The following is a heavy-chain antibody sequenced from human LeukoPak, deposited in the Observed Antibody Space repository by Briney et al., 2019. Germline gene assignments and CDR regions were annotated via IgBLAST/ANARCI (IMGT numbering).Heavy chain of an antibody. CDR3: ARSPSGSYWGPRPYYFDY. Sequence: PGESPKISCKGSGYTFTNYWIGWVRQMPGKGLEWMGIIYPGDSDTRYSPSFQGQVTISADKSISTAYLQWSSLKASDTAMYYCARSPSGSYWGPRPYYFDYWGQGTLVTVSS. CDR2: IYPGDSDT. CDR1: GYTFTNYW. D-gene: IGHD1-26*01. J-gene: IGHJ4*02. V-gene: IGHV5-51*01.